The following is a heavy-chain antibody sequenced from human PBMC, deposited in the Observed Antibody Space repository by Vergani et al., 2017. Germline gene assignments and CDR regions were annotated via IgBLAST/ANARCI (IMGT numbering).Heavy chain of an antibody. V-gene: IGHV4-39*01. D-gene: IGHD2-15*01. J-gene: IGHJ5*02. CDR2: IYYSGST. CDR1: GASVGSSVSSSDYS. CDR3: TRHWAVVAANNWFDP. Sequence: QVRLQESGPGLVKPSETLSLTCTVSGASVGSSVSSSDYSWGWLRQPPGKGLEWIGSIYYSGSTYYNPSPESRVTMSVDTSKSQFSLKLSSVTAADTAVYYCTRHWAVVAANNWFDPWGQGTLVTVSS.